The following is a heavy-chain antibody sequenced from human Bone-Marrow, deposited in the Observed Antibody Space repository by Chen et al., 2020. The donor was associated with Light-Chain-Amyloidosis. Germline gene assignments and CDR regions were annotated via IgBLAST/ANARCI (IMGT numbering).Heavy chain of an antibody. Sequence: EGQLEQSGPEVKKPGEALKISCKGSGYTFPNYWFGWVRQMPGKGLEWMGVIYPDASDARYSPSFEGQVTISADKSITTAYLQWRSLKASDTAMYYCARRRDGYNFDYWGQGTLVTVSS. CDR3: ARRRDGYNFDY. CDR2: IYPDASDA. CDR1: GYTFPNYW. J-gene: IGHJ4*02. V-gene: IGHV5-51*01. D-gene: IGHD5-12*01.